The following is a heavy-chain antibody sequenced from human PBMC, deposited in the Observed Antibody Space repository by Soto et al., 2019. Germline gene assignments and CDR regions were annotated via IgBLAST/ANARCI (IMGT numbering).Heavy chain of an antibody. CDR1: GASISSGTFY. Sequence: SETLSLTCTVSGASISSGTFYWGWIRQPPGKGLESIANIYYDGGTYYNPSLKSRVTISLDTSKNQFFLKLSSVTAADTSVYYCARGLLGGAANWGQGTLVTVPQ. CDR3: ARGLLGGAAN. D-gene: IGHD2-15*01. J-gene: IGHJ1*01. CDR2: IYYDGGT. V-gene: IGHV4-39*07.